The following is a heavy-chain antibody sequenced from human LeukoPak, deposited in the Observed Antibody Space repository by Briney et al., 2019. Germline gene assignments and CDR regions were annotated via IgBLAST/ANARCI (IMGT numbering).Heavy chain of an antibody. V-gene: IGHV4-30-4*08. CDR3: ARAAGNQLLYIYYYYYMDV. J-gene: IGHJ6*03. D-gene: IGHD2-2*02. CDR1: GGSISSGDYY. CDR2: IYYSGST. Sequence: SETLSLTCTVSGGSISSGDYYWSWIRQPPGKGLEWIGYIYYSGSTYYNPSLKSRVTISVDTSKNQFSLKLSSVTAADTAVYYCARAAGNQLLYIYYYYYMDVWGKGTTVTVSS.